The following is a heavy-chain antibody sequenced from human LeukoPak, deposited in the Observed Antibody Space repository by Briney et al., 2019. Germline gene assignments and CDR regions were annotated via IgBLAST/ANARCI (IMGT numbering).Heavy chain of an antibody. CDR2: IIPIFGTA. J-gene: IGHJ4*02. D-gene: IGHD4-17*01. CDR1: GGTFSSYA. CDR3: ARLPQEYGDYEWSGGSYFDY. Sequence: GASVNVSCKASGGTFSSYAISWVRQAPGQGLEWMGGIIPIFGTANYAQKFQGRVTITTDESTSTAYMELSSLRSEDTAVYYCARLPQEYGDYEWSGGSYFDYWGQGTLVTVSS. V-gene: IGHV1-69*05.